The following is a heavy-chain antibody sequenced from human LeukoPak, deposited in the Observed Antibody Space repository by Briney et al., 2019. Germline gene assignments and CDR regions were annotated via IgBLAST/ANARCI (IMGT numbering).Heavy chain of an antibody. D-gene: IGHD1-26*01. Sequence: SETLSLTCTVSGGSISSYYWSWLRQPPGKGLEWFGYIYYSGSTNYNPSLKSRVTISVDTSKNQFSLKLSSVTAADTAVYYCARHVKGATPLSYIDYWGQGTLVTVSS. CDR2: IYYSGST. CDR1: GGSISSYY. J-gene: IGHJ4*02. V-gene: IGHV4-59*08. CDR3: ARHVKGATPLSYIDY.